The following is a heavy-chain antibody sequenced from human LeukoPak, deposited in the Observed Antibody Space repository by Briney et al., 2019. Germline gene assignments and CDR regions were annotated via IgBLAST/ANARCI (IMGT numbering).Heavy chain of an antibody. Sequence: PGGSLRLSCAASGSYWMHWVRQAPGRGLVWVSHINSDGSWTSYADSAKGRFTISRDNSKNTLFLEMKSLRAEDTALYYCAKDSPTTDDYWGQGTLVTVSS. CDR1: GSYW. V-gene: IGHV3-74*01. J-gene: IGHJ4*02. CDR3: AKDSPTTDDY. CDR2: INSDGSWT. D-gene: IGHD1-14*01.